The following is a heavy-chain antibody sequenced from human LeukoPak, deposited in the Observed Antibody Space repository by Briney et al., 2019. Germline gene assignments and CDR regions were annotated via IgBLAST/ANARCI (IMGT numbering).Heavy chain of an antibody. J-gene: IGHJ5*02. CDR2: ITPMFGTA. CDR1: GGTFSSYA. D-gene: IGHD6-13*01. CDR3: ARRRPYSSSWYSIRQPLLSWFDP. V-gene: IGHV1-69*05. Sequence: GASVKVSCKASGGTFSSYAISWVRQAPGQGLEWMGGITPMFGTAKYAQKFQGRVTMTRNTSISTAYMELSSLRSEDTAVYYCARRRPYSSSWYSIRQPLLSWFDPWGQGTLVTVSS.